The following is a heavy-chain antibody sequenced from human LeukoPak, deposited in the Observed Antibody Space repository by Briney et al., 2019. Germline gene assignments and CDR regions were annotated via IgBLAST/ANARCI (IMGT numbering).Heavy chain of an antibody. D-gene: IGHD2-2*02. CDR2: IFYRGST. CDR1: GGSISSNDYY. Sequence: SETLSLTCAVSGGSISSNDYYWGWMRQPPGKGLEWIGCIFYRGSTYYNPSLQSRLTISVDTSKDQFSLKLTSVTAADTAVYYCATAPILRGEGGEHYKYGMDVWGQGTTVIVSS. J-gene: IGHJ6*02. V-gene: IGHV4-39*07. CDR3: ATAPILRGEGGEHYKYGMDV.